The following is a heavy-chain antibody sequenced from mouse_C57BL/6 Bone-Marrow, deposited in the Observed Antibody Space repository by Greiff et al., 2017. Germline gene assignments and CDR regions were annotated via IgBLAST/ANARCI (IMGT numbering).Heavy chain of an antibody. V-gene: IGHV1-62-2*01. Sequence: VQLQQSGAELVKPGASVKLSCKASGYNFTEYTIHWVKQRSGQGLEWIGWFYPGSGSIKYNEKFKDKATLTADKSSSTVYMELSRLTSEDSAVYFCARHEVLYYDGSPWFAYWGQGTLVTVSA. CDR2: FYPGSGSI. CDR1: GYNFTEYT. CDR3: ARHEVLYYDGSPWFAY. D-gene: IGHD1-1*01. J-gene: IGHJ3*01.